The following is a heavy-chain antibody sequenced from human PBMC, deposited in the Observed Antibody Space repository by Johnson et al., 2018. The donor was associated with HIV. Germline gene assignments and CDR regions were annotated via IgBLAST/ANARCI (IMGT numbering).Heavy chain of an antibody. Sequence: QMQLVESGGGVVQPGRSLRLSCAASGFTFSSYCMHWVRQAPGKGLEWVAVLSYDGGNKYYADSVKGRFTISRDNSKNTLYLQMNSLRAEDTAVYYCAKSSGSSGAFDIWGQGTMVTVSS. CDR1: GFTFSSYC. CDR3: AKSSGSSGAFDI. V-gene: IGHV3-30*18. CDR2: LSYDGGNK. D-gene: IGHD2-15*01. J-gene: IGHJ3*02.